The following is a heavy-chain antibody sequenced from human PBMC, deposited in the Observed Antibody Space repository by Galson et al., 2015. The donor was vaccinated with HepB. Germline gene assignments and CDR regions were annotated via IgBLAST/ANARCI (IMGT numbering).Heavy chain of an antibody. V-gene: IGHV1-8*01. CDR3: ARGVMYYDFWSGYSVKNNYYYMDV. CDR2: MNPNSGNT. D-gene: IGHD3-3*01. J-gene: IGHJ6*03. Sequence: SVKVSCKASGYTFTSYDINWVRQATGQGLEWMGWMNPNSGNTGYARKFQGRVTMTRNTSISTAYMELSSLRSEDTAVYYCARGVMYYDFWSGYSVKNNYYYMDVWGKGTTVTVSS. CDR1: GYTFTSYD.